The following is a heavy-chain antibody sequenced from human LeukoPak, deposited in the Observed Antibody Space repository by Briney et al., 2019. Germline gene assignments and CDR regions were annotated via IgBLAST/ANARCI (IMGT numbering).Heavy chain of an antibody. V-gene: IGHV1-69*04. CDR3: ARGHSVRYYFDY. Sequence: SVKVSCKASGGTFSSYAISWVRQAPGQGLEWMGRIIPILGIANYAQKFQGRVTITADKSTSTAYMELSSLRSEDTAVYYCARGHSVRYYFDYWGQGTLVTVSS. CDR1: GGTFSSYA. D-gene: IGHD4-17*01. CDR2: IIPILGIA. J-gene: IGHJ4*02.